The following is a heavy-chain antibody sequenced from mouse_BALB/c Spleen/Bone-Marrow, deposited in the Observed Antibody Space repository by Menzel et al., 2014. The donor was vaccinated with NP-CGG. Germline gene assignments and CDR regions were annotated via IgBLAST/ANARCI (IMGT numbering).Heavy chain of an antibody. D-gene: IGHD2-14*01. CDR2: ISSGSSTI. V-gene: IGHV5-17*02. CDR1: GFTFSSFG. CDR3: ARWRYGYAMDY. J-gene: IGHJ4*01. Sequence: DVQLQESVGGLVQPGGSRKLSCAASGFTFSSFGMHWVRQAPEKGLEWVAYISSGSSTIYYADTVKGRFTISRDNPKNTLFLQMTSLRSEDTAMYYCARWRYGYAMDYWGQGTSVTVSS.